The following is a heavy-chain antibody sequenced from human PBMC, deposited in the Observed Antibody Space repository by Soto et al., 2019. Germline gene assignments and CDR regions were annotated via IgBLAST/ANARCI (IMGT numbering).Heavy chain of an antibody. CDR1: GGSFSGYY. Sequence: SETLSLTCAVYGGSFSGYYWSWIRQPPGKGLEWIGEINHSGSTNYNPSLKSRVTISVDTSKNQFSLKLSSVTAADTAVYYCAREHAQWLPSLWGQGTLVTVAS. V-gene: IGHV4-34*01. CDR2: INHSGST. J-gene: IGHJ1*01. D-gene: IGHD6-19*01. CDR3: AREHAQWLPSL.